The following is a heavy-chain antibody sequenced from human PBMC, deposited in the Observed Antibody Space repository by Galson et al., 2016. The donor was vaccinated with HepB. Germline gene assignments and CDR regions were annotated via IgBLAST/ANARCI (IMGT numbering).Heavy chain of an antibody. CDR1: GYTFTSYA. D-gene: IGHD4-17*01. CDR2: INAGNGNT. V-gene: IGHV1-3*01. CDR3: ARDKDYGEIDC. J-gene: IGHJ4*02. Sequence: SVKVSCKASGYTFTSYAMHWVRQAPGQRLEWMGWINAGNGNTKYSQKFQGRVTITRDTSASTAYMELSSLRSEHTAGYYCARDKDYGEIDCWGQGTLVTVSP.